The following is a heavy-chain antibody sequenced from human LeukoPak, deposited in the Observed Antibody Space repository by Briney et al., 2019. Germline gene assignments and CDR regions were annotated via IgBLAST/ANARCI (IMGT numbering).Heavy chain of an antibody. CDR3: ASGRLYFREQQLVPHFDY. CDR1: GGTFSSYA. CDR2: IIPILGIA. D-gene: IGHD6-13*01. V-gene: IGHV1-69*04. Sequence: VASVKVSCKASGGTFSSYAISRVRQAPGQGLEWMGRIIPILGIANYAQKFQGRVTITADKSTSTAYMELSSLRSEDTAVYYCASGRLYFREQQLVPHFDYWGQGTLVTVSS. J-gene: IGHJ4*02.